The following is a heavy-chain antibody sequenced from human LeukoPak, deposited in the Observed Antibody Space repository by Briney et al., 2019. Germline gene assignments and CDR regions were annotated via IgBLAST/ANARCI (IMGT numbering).Heavy chain of an antibody. D-gene: IGHD6-19*01. CDR1: GFTFSNYA. CDR2: ISGGGGTT. Sequence: PGGSLRLPCAASGFTFSNYAMTWVRQAPGRGLEWVSTISGGGGTTHYADSVKGRFIISRDNSKNTLSLQMNSLRAEDTAVYYCARGHSSGWYYFDYWGQGTLVTVSS. CDR3: ARGHSSGWYYFDY. J-gene: IGHJ4*02. V-gene: IGHV3-23*01.